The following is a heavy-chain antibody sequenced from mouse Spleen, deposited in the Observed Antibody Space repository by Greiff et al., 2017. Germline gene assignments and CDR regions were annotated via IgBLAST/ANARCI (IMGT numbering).Heavy chain of an antibody. CDR3: ARNGYDLFDY. Sequence: EVKVVESGGGLVKPGGSLKLSCAASGFTFSSYGMSWVRQTPEKRLEWVATISGGGSYTYYPDSVKGRFTISRDNAKNNLYLQMSSLRSEDTALYYCARNGYDLFDYWGQGTTLTVSS. CDR2: ISGGGSYT. J-gene: IGHJ2*01. V-gene: IGHV5-9-2*01. CDR1: GFTFSSYG. D-gene: IGHD2-2*01.